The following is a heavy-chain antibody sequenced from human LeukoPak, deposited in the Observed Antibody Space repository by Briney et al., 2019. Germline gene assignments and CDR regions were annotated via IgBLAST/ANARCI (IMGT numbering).Heavy chain of an antibody. D-gene: IGHD3-10*01. CDR2: INSDGSST. Sequence: PGGSLRLSCAASGFTFSSYWMPWVRQAPGKGLVWVSRINSDGSSTSYADSVKGRFTISRDNAKNTLYLQMNSLRAEDTAVYYCARAREVRGGHYFDYWGQGTLVTVSS. J-gene: IGHJ4*02. V-gene: IGHV3-74*01. CDR3: ARAREVRGGHYFDY. CDR1: GFTFSSYW.